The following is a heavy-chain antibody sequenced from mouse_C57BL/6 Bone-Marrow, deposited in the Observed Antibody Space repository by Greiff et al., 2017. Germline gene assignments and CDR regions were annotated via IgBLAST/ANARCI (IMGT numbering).Heavy chain of an antibody. CDR1: GFNIKDDY. CDR3: TTSFITTVVVDY. Sequence: EVQLQESGAELVRPGASVKLSRTASGFNIKDDYMHWVKQRPEQGLEWIGWIDPENGDTEYASKFQGKATITADTSSNTAYLQLSSLTSEDTAVYYCTTSFITTVVVDYWGQGTTLTVSS. D-gene: IGHD1-1*01. CDR2: IDPENGDT. V-gene: IGHV14-4*01. J-gene: IGHJ2*01.